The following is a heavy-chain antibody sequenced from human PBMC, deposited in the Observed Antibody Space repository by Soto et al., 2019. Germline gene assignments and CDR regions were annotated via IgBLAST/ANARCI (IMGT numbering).Heavy chain of an antibody. CDR1: GYTFTDYD. CDR2: MSPDSSNA. CDR3: EVTTGY. Sequence: ASVKVSCTPSGYTFTDYDINWVRQAPGQGLEWMGWMSPDSSNAGYAQQFQGRVSMTSNTSIRTAYMELSSLRTEDTAVYYCEVTTGYWG. D-gene: IGHD3-9*01. V-gene: IGHV1-8*01. J-gene: IGHJ1*01.